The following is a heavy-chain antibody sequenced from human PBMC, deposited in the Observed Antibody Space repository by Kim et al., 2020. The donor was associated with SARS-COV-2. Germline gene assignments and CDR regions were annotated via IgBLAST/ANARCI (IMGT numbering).Heavy chain of an antibody. CDR2: IYYSGST. V-gene: IGHV4-59*01. CDR1: GGSISSYY. D-gene: IGHD6-19*01. Sequence: SETLSLTCTVSGGSISSYYWSWIRQPPGKGLEWIGYIYYSGSTNYNPSLKSRVTISVDTSKNQFSLKLSSVTAADTAVYYCARGGQWLTTGHAFDIWGQGTMVTVSS. CDR3: ARGGQWLTTGHAFDI. J-gene: IGHJ3*02.